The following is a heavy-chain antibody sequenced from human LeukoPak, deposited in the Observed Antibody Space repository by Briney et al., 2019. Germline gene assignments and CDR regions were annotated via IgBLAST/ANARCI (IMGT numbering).Heavy chain of an antibody. J-gene: IGHJ4*02. V-gene: IGHV1-69*13. CDR1: GSTFTGYY. Sequence: ASVKVSCKASGSTFTGYYMHWVRQAPGQGLEWMGGIIPIFGTANYAQKFQGRVTITADESTSTAYMELSSLRSEDTAVYYCARESLYCTNGVCYTRNYFDYWGQGTLVTVSS. CDR2: IIPIFGTA. CDR3: ARESLYCTNGVCYTRNYFDY. D-gene: IGHD2-8*01.